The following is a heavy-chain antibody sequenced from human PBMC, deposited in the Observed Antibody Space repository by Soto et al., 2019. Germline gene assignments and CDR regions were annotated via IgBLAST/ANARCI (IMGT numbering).Heavy chain of an antibody. J-gene: IGHJ5*02. CDR1: GFTFSSYA. Sequence: WGSLRLSCAASGFTFSSYAMSWFRQAPGKGLEWVSAISGSGGSTYYADSVKGRFTISRDNSKNTLYLQMNSLRAEDTAVYYCAKAASVASLEWFDPCGKGPLVTVSS. CDR2: ISGSGGST. V-gene: IGHV3-23*01. CDR3: AKAASVASLEWFDP. D-gene: IGHD6-19*01.